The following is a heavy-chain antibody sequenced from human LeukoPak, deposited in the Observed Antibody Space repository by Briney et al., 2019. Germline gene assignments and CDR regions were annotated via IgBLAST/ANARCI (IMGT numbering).Heavy chain of an antibody. CDR1: GGSVSSGSSY. V-gene: IGHV4-61*01. Sequence: KPSETLSLTCTVSGGSVSSGSSYWSWIRQPPGKGLEWIGYIYYSGSTNYNPSLKSRVTISVDTSKNQFSLKLSSVTAADTAVYCCARDLDWNDEDYYYGMDVWGQGTTVTVSS. D-gene: IGHD1-1*01. CDR2: IYYSGST. CDR3: ARDLDWNDEDYYYGMDV. J-gene: IGHJ6*02.